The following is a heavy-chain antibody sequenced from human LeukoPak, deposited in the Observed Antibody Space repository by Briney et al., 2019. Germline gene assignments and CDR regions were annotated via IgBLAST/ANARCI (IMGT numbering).Heavy chain of an antibody. J-gene: IGHJ6*02. CDR2: ISSSSSYI. CDR3: ARDARFRVYLARTDKLGIAAAGTGYYYGMDV. D-gene: IGHD6-13*01. Sequence: GGSLRPSCAASGFTFSSYSMTWVRQAPGKGLEWVSSISSSSSYIYYADSVKGRFTISRDNAKNSLYLQMNSLRAEDTAVYYCARDARFRVYLARTDKLGIAAAGTGYYYGMDVWGQGTTVTVSS. V-gene: IGHV3-21*01. CDR1: GFTFSSYS.